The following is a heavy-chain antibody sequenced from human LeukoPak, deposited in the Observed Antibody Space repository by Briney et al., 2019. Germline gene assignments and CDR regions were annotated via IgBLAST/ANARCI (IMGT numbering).Heavy chain of an antibody. J-gene: IGHJ4*02. Sequence: SETLSLTCTVSGGSISSSTYYWGWIRQPPGKGLEWIGSIYHSGSTYYNPSLKSRVAVSVDTSKNQFSLKLSSVTAADAAVYYCARERYYYDSTSEGNYWGQGTLVTVSS. CDR3: ARERYYYDSTSEGNY. CDR2: IYHSGST. V-gene: IGHV4-39*01. D-gene: IGHD3-22*01. CDR1: GGSISSSTYY.